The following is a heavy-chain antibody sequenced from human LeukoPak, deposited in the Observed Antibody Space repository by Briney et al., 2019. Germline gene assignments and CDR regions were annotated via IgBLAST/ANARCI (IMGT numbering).Heavy chain of an antibody. CDR1: GYTFTSYG. D-gene: IGHD6-19*01. V-gene: IGHV1-18*01. Sequence: ASVTVSCKASGYTFTSYGISWVRQAPGQGLEWMGWISAYNGNTNYAQKLQGRVTMTTDTSTSTAYMELRSLRSDDTAVYYCATVRGLAVAGTWYFDYWGQGTLVTVSS. CDR3: ATVRGLAVAGTWYFDY. J-gene: IGHJ4*02. CDR2: ISAYNGNT.